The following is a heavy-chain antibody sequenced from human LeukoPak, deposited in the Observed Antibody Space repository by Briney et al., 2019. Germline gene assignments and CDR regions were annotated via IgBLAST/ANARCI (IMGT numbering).Heavy chain of an antibody. CDR3: ATQGRGEQLVEYYFDY. V-gene: IGHV1-69*13. D-gene: IGHD6-13*01. Sequence: SVKVSCKASGGTFSGYAISWVRQAPGQGLEWMGGIIPIFGTANYAQKFQGRVTITADESTSTAYMELSSLRSEDTAVYYCATQGRGEQLVEYYFDYWGQGTLVTVSS. J-gene: IGHJ4*02. CDR2: IIPIFGTA. CDR1: GGTFSGYA.